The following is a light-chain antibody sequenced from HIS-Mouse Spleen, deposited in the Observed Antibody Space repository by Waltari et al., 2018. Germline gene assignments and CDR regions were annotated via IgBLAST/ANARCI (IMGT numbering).Light chain of an antibody. CDR3: AAWDDSLSGPV. CDR2: RNN. CDR1: SSNTARNY. J-gene: IGLJ3*02. Sequence: QSVLTQPPSASGTPGQRVTISCSGTSSNTARNYVHGYQQLPGTAPKLLIYRNNQRPSGVPDRFSGSKSGTSASLAISGLRSEDEADYYCAAWDDSLSGPVFGGGTKLTVL. V-gene: IGLV1-47*01.